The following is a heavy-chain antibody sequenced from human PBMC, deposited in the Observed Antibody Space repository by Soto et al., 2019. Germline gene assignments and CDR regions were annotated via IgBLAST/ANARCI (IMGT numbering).Heavy chain of an antibody. CDR1: GFKFSNYA. V-gene: IGHV3-23*01. CDR3: AKARRAGGNSAFYFDF. D-gene: IGHD3-16*01. J-gene: IGHJ4*02. CDR2: ISATGGGT. Sequence: AGGSLRLSCAASGFKFSNYAMSWVRQAPGKGLEWVSLISATGGGTYYADSVKGRFTISRDNSHNTLYLQVHSLTAEDTAVYYCAKARRAGGNSAFYFDFWGQGAQVTVSS.